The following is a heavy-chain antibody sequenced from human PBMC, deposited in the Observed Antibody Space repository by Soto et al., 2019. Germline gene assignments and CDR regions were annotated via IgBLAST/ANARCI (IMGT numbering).Heavy chain of an antibody. Sequence: QVQLVQSGAEVKKPGSSVKVSCKASGGTFSSYSINWVRQAPGQGLESMGEIIPIFGTATYAQKLRGRVTMTADEATSTAYMELCRLRSEDTAVYYCTRDGGRNSGGIDYWGQGTLVTVSS. CDR3: TRDGGRNSGGIDY. CDR1: GGTFSSYS. V-gene: IGHV1-69*01. D-gene: IGHD1-26*01. J-gene: IGHJ4*02. CDR2: IIPIFGTA.